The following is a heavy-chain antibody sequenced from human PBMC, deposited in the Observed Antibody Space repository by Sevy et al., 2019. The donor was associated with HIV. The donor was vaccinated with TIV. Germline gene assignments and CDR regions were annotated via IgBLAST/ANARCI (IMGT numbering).Heavy chain of an antibody. CDR1: GFTFDDYT. Sequence: GGSLRLSCAASGFTFDDYTMHWVRQAPGKGLEWVSLISWDGGSTYYADSVKGRFTISRDNSKNSLYLQMNSLRTEDTALYYCAKVGRDYGDYFDYWGQGTLVTVSS. CDR2: ISWDGGST. V-gene: IGHV3-43*01. J-gene: IGHJ4*02. CDR3: AKVGRDYGDYFDY. D-gene: IGHD4-17*01.